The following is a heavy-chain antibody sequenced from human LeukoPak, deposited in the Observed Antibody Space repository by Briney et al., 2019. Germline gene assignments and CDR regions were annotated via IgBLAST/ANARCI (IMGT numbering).Heavy chain of an antibody. D-gene: IGHD3-9*01. Sequence: SETLSLTCTVSGGSVRSYYWSWIRQSAGKGLEWIGRIYISESDIYNPSLESRVTMSLDTSKNHLSLKLSSVTAADTAVYYCAHLPRYFDWARDYWGQGTLVTVSS. CDR2: IYISESD. CDR3: AHLPRYFDWARDY. V-gene: IGHV4-4*07. CDR1: GGSVRSYY. J-gene: IGHJ4*02.